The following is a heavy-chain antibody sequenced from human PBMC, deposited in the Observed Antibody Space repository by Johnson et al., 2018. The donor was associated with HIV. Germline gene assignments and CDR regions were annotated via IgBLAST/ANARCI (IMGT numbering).Heavy chain of an antibody. CDR3: AKDLPRDTAMVDDAFDI. V-gene: IGHV3-23*04. D-gene: IGHD5-18*01. Sequence: EVQLVESGGGVVQPGRSLRLSCAASGFTFSSYAMSWVRQAPGKGLEWVSAISGSCGSTYYADSVKGRFTISRDNSKNTLYLQMNSLRAEDTAVYYCAKDLPRDTAMVDDAFDIWGQGTMVTVSS. CDR1: GFTFSSYA. J-gene: IGHJ3*02. CDR2: ISGSCGST.